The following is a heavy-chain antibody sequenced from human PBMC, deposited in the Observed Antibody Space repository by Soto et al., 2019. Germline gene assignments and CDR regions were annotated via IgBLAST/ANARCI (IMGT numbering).Heavy chain of an antibody. CDR1: GYTFTSND. V-gene: IGHV1-8*01. D-gene: IGHD2-8*01. J-gene: IGHJ5*02. Sequence: QVQLVQSGAEVKKPGASVKVSCKPSGYTFTSNDINGVRQATGQGLEWMGWMNPNSGNTGYAQQFQGRVTMTRNTSISTAYMELSSLRSEDTAVYYCAREVSYWFDPWGQGTLVTVSS. CDR2: MNPNSGNT. CDR3: AREVSYWFDP.